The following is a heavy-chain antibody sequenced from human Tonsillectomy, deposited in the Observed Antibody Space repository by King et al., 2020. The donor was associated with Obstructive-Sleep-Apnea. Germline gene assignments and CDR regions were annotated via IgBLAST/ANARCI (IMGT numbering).Heavy chain of an antibody. CDR3: AKDTTAGYSSGWYSHYPFDY. CDR1: GFTFSSYG. J-gene: IGHJ4*02. CDR2: ISYDGSNK. Sequence: VQLVESGGGVVQPGRSLRLSCAASGFTFSSYGMHWVRQAPGKGLEWVAVISYDGSNKYYADSVKGRFSISRDNSKNTLYLQMNSLRAEDTAVYYCAKDTTAGYSSGWYSHYPFDYWGQGTLATVSS. V-gene: IGHV3-30*18. D-gene: IGHD6-19*01.